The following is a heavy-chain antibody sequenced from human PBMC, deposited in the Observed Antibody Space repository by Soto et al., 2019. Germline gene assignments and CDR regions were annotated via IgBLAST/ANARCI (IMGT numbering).Heavy chain of an antibody. J-gene: IGHJ4*02. Sequence: GSLRLSCSVSGFTFNNYGINWVRQAPGRGLEWVSSVSKSDYTYYSDSVKGRFTISRDNAKNSVSLQMNSLRVEDTAVYYCAREDSIIIPAVSDFWGQGTLVTVSS. CDR3: AREDSIIIPAVSDF. V-gene: IGHV3-21*01. CDR1: GFTFNNYG. D-gene: IGHD3-22*01. CDR2: VSKSDYT.